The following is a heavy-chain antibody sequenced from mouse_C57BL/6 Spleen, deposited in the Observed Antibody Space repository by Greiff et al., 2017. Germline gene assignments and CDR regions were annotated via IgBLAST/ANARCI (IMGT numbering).Heavy chain of an antibody. CDR2: ISSGSSTI. CDR1: GFTFSDYG. CDR3: ARGGYYGSSYDYWYFDV. J-gene: IGHJ1*03. Sequence: EVKLQESGGGLVKPGGSLTLSCAASGFTFSDYGMHWVRQAPEKGLEWVAYISSGSSTIYYADTVKGRFTISRDNAKDTLFLQMTSLRSEDTAMYYCARGGYYGSSYDYWYFDVWGTGTTVTVSS. V-gene: IGHV5-17*01. D-gene: IGHD1-1*01.